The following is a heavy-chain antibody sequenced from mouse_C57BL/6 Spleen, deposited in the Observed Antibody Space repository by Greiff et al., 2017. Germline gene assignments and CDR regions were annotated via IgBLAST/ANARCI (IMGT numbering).Heavy chain of an antibody. CDR3: ASGYALYYFDY. CDR2: IHPNSGST. V-gene: IGHV1-64*01. Sequence: QVHVKQPGAELVKPGASVKLSCKASGYTFTSYWMHWVKQRPGQGLEWIGMIHPNSGSTNYNEKFKSKATLTVDKSSSTAYMQLSSLTSEDSAVYYCASGYALYYFDYWGQGTTLTVSS. J-gene: IGHJ2*01. D-gene: IGHD2-2*01. CDR1: GYTFTSYW.